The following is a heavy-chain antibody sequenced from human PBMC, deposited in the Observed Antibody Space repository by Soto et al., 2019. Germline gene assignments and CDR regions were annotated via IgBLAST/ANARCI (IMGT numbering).Heavy chain of an antibody. V-gene: IGHV1-2*02. CDR3: ARIKWGLDYYSGMDV. Sequence: ASLKVSCKASGYTFSDYFIQWLRQAPGQGLEWVAWINPKTAATNYAKKFQDRVTLTSDTSFSTAYLELTRLRPDDTAVYYCARIKWGLDYYSGMDVWGQGTAVTVSS. CDR1: GYTFSDYF. J-gene: IGHJ6*02. CDR2: INPKTAAT. D-gene: IGHD1-26*01.